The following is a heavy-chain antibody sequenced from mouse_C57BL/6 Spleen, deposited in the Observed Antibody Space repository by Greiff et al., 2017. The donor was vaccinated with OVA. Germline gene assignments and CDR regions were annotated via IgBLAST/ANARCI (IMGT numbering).Heavy chain of an antibody. CDR2: IYPGSGST. Sequence: VQLQQPGAELVKPGASVKMSCKASGYTFTSYWITWVKQRPGQGLEWIGDIYPGSGSTNYNEKFKSKATLTVDTSSSTAYMQLSSLTSEDSAVYYCARESSGYPWFAYWGQGTLVTVSA. J-gene: IGHJ3*01. CDR1: GYTFTSYW. V-gene: IGHV1-55*01. CDR3: ARESSGYPWFAY. D-gene: IGHD3-2*02.